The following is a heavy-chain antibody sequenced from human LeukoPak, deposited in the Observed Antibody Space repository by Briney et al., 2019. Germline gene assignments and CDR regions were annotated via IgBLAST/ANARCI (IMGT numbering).Heavy chain of an antibody. D-gene: IGHD1/OR15-1a*01. V-gene: IGHV3-23*01. CDR1: GFTFNNYA. CDR2: ITGPGDRT. CDR3: GRIAINANNGMDV. Sequence: GGSLRLSCAASGFTFNNYAMNWVRQAPGKGLEWVSHITGPGDRTYFADSVKGRFTMSRGNSRNTLYLQMNSLRAEDTAVYYCGRIAINANNGMDVWGQGTTVTVSS. J-gene: IGHJ6*02.